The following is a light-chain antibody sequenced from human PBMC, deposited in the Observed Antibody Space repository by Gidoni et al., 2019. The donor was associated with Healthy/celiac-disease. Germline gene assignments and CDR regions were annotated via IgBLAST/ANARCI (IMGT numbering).Light chain of an antibody. CDR2: AAS. CDR3: QQSYSTPGS. CDR1: QSISSY. J-gene: IGKJ2*04. V-gene: IGKV1-39*01. Sequence: DIQMTQSPSSLSASVGDRVTITCSASQSISSYLNRYQQKPGKAPKLLIYAASSLQIGVPSRFSDSGSGADFTLTISSLQPEDFATYYCQQSYSTPGSFGQGTKLEIK.